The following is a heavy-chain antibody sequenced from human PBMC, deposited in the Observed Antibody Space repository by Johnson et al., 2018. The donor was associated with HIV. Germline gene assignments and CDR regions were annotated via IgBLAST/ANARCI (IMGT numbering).Heavy chain of an antibody. CDR1: GFTVSSNY. Sequence: MLLVESGGGLVQPGGSLRLSCAASGFTVSSNYMSWVRQAPGKGLEWVSIIYSGGRAYYADSVKGRFIISRDNAKNSLYLQMNSLRAEDTAVYYCATFGGGSFHAFDIWGQGTMVTVSS. CDR2: IYSGGRA. J-gene: IGHJ3*02. D-gene: IGHD1-26*01. V-gene: IGHV3-66*01. CDR3: ATFGGGSFHAFDI.